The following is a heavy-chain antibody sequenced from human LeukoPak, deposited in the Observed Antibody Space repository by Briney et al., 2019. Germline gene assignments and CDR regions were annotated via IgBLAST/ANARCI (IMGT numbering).Heavy chain of an antibody. V-gene: IGHV4-59*11. Sequence: PSETLSLTCTVSGGSISPHYWSWIRQPPGKGLEYVGYIYYTGGTNYNPSLRSRATVSVDASKNQFSLKLSSVTATDTAVYYCAREVEMATQFDFWGQGTLVTVSS. CDR3: AREVEMATQFDF. D-gene: IGHD5-24*01. CDR1: GGSISPHY. J-gene: IGHJ4*02. CDR2: IYYTGGT.